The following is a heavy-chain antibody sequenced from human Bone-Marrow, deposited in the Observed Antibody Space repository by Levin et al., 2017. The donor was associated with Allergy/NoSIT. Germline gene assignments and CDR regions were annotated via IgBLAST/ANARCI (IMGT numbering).Heavy chain of an antibody. CDR3: ARDAVGGLRFVYFDY. CDR2: IDSSSYYI. V-gene: IGHV3-21*01. Sequence: LSLTCAASRFPFSAYGMHWVRQAPGKGLEWVSSIDSSSYYIYYADSVKGRFTISRDNAKNSLYLQMDNLRADDTAVYYCARDAVGGLRFVYFDYWGQGNLVTVSS. D-gene: IGHD5-12*01. CDR1: RFPFSAYG. J-gene: IGHJ4*02.